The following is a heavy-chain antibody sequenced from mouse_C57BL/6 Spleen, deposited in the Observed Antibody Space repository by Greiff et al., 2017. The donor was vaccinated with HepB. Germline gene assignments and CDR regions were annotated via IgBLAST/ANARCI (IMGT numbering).Heavy chain of an antibody. Sequence: EVKLMESGAGLVKPGASLKLSCAASGFTFSSYAMSWVRQTPEKRLEWVATISDGGSYTYYPDNLKGRFTISRDNAKNNLYLQMSHLTSEDTAMYYGARGRGYYSSSFYFDYWGQGTTLTVSS. CDR1: GFTFSSYA. V-gene: IGHV5-4*03. CDR2: ISDGGSYT. J-gene: IGHJ2*01. CDR3: ARGRGYYSSSFYFDY. D-gene: IGHD1-1*01.